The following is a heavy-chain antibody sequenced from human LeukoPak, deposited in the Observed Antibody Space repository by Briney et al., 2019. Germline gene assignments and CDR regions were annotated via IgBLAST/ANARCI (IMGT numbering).Heavy chain of an antibody. J-gene: IGHJ5*02. CDR2: IYYSGST. Sequence: SETLSLTCTVSGGSISSYYWSWIRQPPGKGLEWIGYIYYSGSTNYNPSLKSRVTISVDTSKNQFSLKLSSVTAADTAVYYRARQYCGGDCYSFGSLNWFDPWGQGTLVTVSS. CDR3: ARQYCGGDCYSFGSLNWFDP. CDR1: GGSISSYY. V-gene: IGHV4-59*01. D-gene: IGHD2-21*02.